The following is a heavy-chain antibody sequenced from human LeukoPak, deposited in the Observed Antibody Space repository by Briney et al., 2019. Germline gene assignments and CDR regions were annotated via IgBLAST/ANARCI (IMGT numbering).Heavy chain of an antibody. J-gene: IGHJ4*02. CDR1: GFTVSSTY. V-gene: IGHV3-66*01. Sequence: PGGSLRLSCAASGFTVSSTYMSWVRQAPGKGLEWVSVIYSGGSTFYADSVKGRFTISRDDAENSLYLQMNTLRAEDTAVYYCARWGHTDSFPTKFDYWGQGTLVTVSS. D-gene: IGHD7-27*01. CDR3: ARWGHTDSFPTKFDY. CDR2: IYSGGST.